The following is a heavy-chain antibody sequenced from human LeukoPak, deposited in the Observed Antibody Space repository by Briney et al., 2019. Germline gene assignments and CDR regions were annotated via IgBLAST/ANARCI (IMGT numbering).Heavy chain of an antibody. CDR1: GFTFSSYA. CDR3: AKTSGYYDFWSGYYLFDY. J-gene: IGHJ4*02. D-gene: IGHD3-3*01. V-gene: IGHV3-23*01. CDR2: ISGSGGST. Sequence: GGSLRLSCAASGFTFSSYAMGWVRQAPGKGLEWVSAISGSGGSTYYADSVKGRFTISRDNSKNTLYLQMNSLRAEDTAVYYCAKTSGYYDFWSGYYLFDYWGQGTLVTVSS.